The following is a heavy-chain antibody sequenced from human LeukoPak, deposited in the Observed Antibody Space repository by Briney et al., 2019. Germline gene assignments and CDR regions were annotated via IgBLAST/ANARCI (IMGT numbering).Heavy chain of an antibody. J-gene: IGHJ4*02. CDR1: GYTFTSYG. Sequence: GASVKVSCKASGYTFTSYGISWVRQAPGQGLEWMGWISAYNGNTNYAQKLQGRVTMTTDTSTSTAFMELRSLRSDDTAVYYCARDEVLAAAGIFVYWGQGTLVTVSS. CDR3: ARDEVLAAAGIFVY. CDR2: ISAYNGNT. D-gene: IGHD6-13*01. V-gene: IGHV1-18*01.